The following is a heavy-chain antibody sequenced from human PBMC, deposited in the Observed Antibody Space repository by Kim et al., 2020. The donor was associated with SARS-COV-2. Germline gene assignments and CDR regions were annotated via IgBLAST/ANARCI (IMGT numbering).Heavy chain of an antibody. CDR2: ISYDGSNK. CDR3: ASAGTIYPGAFDI. D-gene: IGHD1-7*01. V-gene: IGHV3-30-3*01. CDR1: GFTFSSYA. Sequence: GGSLRLSCAASGFTFSSYAMHWVRQAPGKGLEWVAVISYDGSNKYYADSVKGRFTISRDNSKNTLYLQMNSLRAEDTAVYYCASAGTIYPGAFDIWGQGTMVTVSS. J-gene: IGHJ3*02.